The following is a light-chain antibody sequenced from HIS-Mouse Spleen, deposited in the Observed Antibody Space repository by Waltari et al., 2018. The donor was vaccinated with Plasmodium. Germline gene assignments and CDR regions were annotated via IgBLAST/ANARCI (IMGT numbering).Light chain of an antibody. Sequence: SYELTQPSSVSVSPGKKARITCAGDVLAKTYARWFQQKPGTAPGIVSYQASERPSGGPVRFSGSSSGTTVTVTISVAQVEDSADYCCYSAADNNLVFGGWTNLTVL. V-gene: IGLV3-27*01. CDR3: YSAADNNLV. J-gene: IGLJ3*02. CDR1: VLAKTY. CDR2: QAS.